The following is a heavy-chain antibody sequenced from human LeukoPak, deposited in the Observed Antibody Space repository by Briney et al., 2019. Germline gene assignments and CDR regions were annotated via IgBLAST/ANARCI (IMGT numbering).Heavy chain of an antibody. CDR3: ASGGRGLFDY. J-gene: IGHJ4*02. D-gene: IGHD2-15*01. V-gene: IGHV4-39*07. CDR1: GDSISGSNYY. Sequence: SETLSLTCIVSGDSISGSNYYWGWIRQTPGKGLEWIGSLFHNGDTYYNPSLKSRVTISVDTSKNQFSLKLSSVTAADTAVYYCASGGRGLFDYWGQGTLVTVSS. CDR2: LFHNGDT.